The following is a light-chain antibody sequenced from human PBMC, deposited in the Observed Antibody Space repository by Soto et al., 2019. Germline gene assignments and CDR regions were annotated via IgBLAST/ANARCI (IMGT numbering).Light chain of an antibody. CDR1: SSDVGGYNY. Sequence: QSALTQPPSASGSPGQSVTISCTATSSDVGGYNYVSWYQQHPGKVPKLMIYEVTKRPSGVPDRFSGSKSGNTASLTVSGLQAEYAADYYCSSYAGSNILVFGGGTTLTVL. CDR3: SSYAGSNILV. V-gene: IGLV2-8*01. CDR2: EVT. J-gene: IGLJ3*02.